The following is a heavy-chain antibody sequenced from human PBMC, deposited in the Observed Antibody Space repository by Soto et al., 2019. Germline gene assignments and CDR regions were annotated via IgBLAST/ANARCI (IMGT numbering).Heavy chain of an antibody. Sequence: SETLSLTCAVYGGSFSGYYWSWIRQPPGKGLEWIGEINHSGSTNYNPSLKSRVTISVDTSKNQFSLKLSSVTAADTAVYYCARGRGTTVTNPFDYWGQGTLVTVSS. CDR3: ARGRGTTVTNPFDY. J-gene: IGHJ4*02. V-gene: IGHV4-34*01. CDR1: GGSFSGYY. CDR2: INHSGST. D-gene: IGHD4-4*01.